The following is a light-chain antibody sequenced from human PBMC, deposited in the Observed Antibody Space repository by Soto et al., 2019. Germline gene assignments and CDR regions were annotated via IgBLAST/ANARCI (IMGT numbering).Light chain of an antibody. J-gene: IGKJ1*01. V-gene: IGKV3-20*01. CDR3: QQCGSSQTWT. CDR1: LSVSSY. CDR2: GAS. Sequence: DIVLTQSPGTLSLSPGDRATLSCRTSLSVSSYLAWYQQKPGQAPRLLIYGASSRATGIPDRFSGRGSGTDFTLTISSLEPDDFAVYYCQQCGSSQTWTFGPGTRVEIK.